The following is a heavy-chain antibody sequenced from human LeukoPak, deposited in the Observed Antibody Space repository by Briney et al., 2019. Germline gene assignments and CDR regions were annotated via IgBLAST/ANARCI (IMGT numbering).Heavy chain of an antibody. V-gene: IGHV3-23*01. CDR1: GFSFSSYA. CDR2: VSESGDGT. J-gene: IGHJ4*02. D-gene: IGHD1-26*01. CDR3: AKGKVNLLGALDY. Sequence: GGSLRLSCAASGFSFSSYAMSWVRQAPGKGLEWVSSVSESGDGTYYADSVMGRFIISRDNSRKTFHLQMDRLRADDTAIYYCAKGKVNLLGALDYWGQGTLVIVSS.